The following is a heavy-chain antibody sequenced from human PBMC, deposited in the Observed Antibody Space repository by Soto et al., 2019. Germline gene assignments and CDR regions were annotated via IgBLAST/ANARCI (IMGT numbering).Heavy chain of an antibody. CDR1: GFTFSNNW. CDR3: ASGGIAVH. CDR2: INSDGSST. J-gene: IGHJ4*02. V-gene: IGHV3-74*01. Sequence: PGGSLRLSCAASGFTFSNNWMHWVRQAPGKGPVWVSRINSDGSSTYYADSVKGRFTISRDNAKNTLYLQMNSLRADDTAVYYCASGGIAVHWGKGNLVTVSS. D-gene: IGHD6-19*01.